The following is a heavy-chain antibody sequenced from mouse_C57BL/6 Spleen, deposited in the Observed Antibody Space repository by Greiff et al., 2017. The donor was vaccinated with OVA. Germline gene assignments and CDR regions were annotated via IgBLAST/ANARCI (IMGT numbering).Heavy chain of an antibody. Sequence: QVQLKQPGAELVKPGASVKLSCKASGYTFTSYWMHWVKQRPGRGLEWIGRIDPNSGGTKYNEKFKSKATLTVDKPSSTAYMQLSSLTSEDSAVYYCARDYYGRGFAYWGQGTLVTVSA. J-gene: IGHJ3*01. V-gene: IGHV1-72*01. CDR1: GYTFTSYW. CDR2: IDPNSGGT. D-gene: IGHD1-1*01. CDR3: ARDYYGRGFAY.